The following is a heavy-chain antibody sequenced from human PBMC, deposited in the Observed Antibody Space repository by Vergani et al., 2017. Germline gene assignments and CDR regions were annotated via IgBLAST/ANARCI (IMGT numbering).Heavy chain of an antibody. Sequence: QVQLVQSGAEVKKPGASVKVSCKASGYTFTSYGISWVRQAPGQGLEWMGWISAYNGNTNYAQKLQGRVTMTTDTSTSTAYMGLRSLGSDDTAVYYCASDPHYDSSGYLNFDYWGQGTLVTVSS. CDR1: GYTFTSYG. V-gene: IGHV1-18*01. D-gene: IGHD3-22*01. CDR3: ASDPHYDSSGYLNFDY. CDR2: ISAYNGNT. J-gene: IGHJ4*02.